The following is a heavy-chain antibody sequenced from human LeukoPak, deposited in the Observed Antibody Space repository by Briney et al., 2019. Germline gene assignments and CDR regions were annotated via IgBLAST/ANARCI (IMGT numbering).Heavy chain of an antibody. CDR2: ISGSGGST. D-gene: IGHD6-13*01. CDR3: AKDLGYSSSWYVDDAFDI. J-gene: IGHJ3*02. CDR1: GFTFSSYG. V-gene: IGHV3-23*01. Sequence: GGTLRLSCAASGFTFSSYGMSWVRQAPGKGLEWVSAISGSGGSTYYADSVKGRFTISRDNSKNTLYLQMNSLRAEDTAVYYCAKDLGYSSSWYVDDAFDIWGQGTMVTVSS.